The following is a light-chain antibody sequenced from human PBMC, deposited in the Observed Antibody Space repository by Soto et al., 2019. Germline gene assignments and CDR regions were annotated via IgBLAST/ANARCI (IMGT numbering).Light chain of an antibody. CDR2: GAS. J-gene: IGKJ5*01. CDR1: QSISSY. Sequence: DIQMTQSPSSLSSSVGDRVTITCRASQSISSYLNWFQQKPGKAPKFLIYGASSLQSGVPSRFSGSGSGTDFTLNISSLQPEDFATYYCQQRYSVRITFGQGTRLEIK. V-gene: IGKV1-39*01. CDR3: QQRYSVRIT.